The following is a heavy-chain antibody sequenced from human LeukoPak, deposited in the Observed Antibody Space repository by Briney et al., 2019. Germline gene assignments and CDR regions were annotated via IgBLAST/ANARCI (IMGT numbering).Heavy chain of an antibody. Sequence: GGSLRLSCAASGFTFSSYAMNWVRQAPGKGLEGVSSISGSGGRTYYADSVKGRFTISRDNSKNTLYLQMYSLRAEDTAVYYCAKPATTDYADYWGQGTLVTVSS. D-gene: IGHD1-1*01. CDR1: GFTFSSYA. V-gene: IGHV3-23*01. CDR2: ISGSGGRT. CDR3: AKPATTDYADY. J-gene: IGHJ4*02.